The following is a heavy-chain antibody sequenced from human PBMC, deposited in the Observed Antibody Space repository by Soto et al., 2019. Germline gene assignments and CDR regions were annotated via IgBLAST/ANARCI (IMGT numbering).Heavy chain of an antibody. CDR2: ISYDGSNK. CDR1: GFTFTAYG. Sequence: SLRLSCAASGFTFTAYGMHWVRQAPGKGLEWVAVISYDGSNKYYADSVKGRFTLSRDNSKYMLYLQMNSLRPDDTAVYYCARALGYNYADREHYYGMDVWGQGTTVIVSS. D-gene: IGHD5-18*01. J-gene: IGHJ6*02. V-gene: IGHV3-30-3*01. CDR3: ARALGYNYADREHYYGMDV.